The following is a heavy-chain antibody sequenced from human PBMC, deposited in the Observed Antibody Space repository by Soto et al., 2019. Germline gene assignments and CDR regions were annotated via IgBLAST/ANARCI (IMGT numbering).Heavy chain of an antibody. CDR1: GGSISSCY. V-gene: IGHV4-59*01. D-gene: IGHD2-8*02. Sequence: QVQLQESGPGLVKPSETLSLTCTVSGGSISSCYWSWIRQPPGKGLEWIGYIYYSGITDYNPSLKSRVTISVDTSKSQFSLKLSSVTAADTAVYYCARGGGVYYFDYWGQGTLVTVSS. J-gene: IGHJ4*02. CDR2: IYYSGIT. CDR3: ARGGGVYYFDY.